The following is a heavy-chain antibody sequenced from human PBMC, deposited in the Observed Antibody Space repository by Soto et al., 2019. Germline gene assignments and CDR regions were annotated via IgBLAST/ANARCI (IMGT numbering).Heavy chain of an antibody. D-gene: IGHD3-22*01. CDR2: ISWNSGSI. Sequence: EVQLVESGGGLVQPGRSLRLSCAASGFTFDDYAMHWVRQAPGKGLEWVSGISWNSGSIGYADSVKGRFTISRDNAKNSLYLQMNSLRAEDTALYYCAKVAPWGHYYDSSGYPRSGSRPGYYFDYWGQGTLVTVSS. CDR1: GFTFDDYA. CDR3: AKVAPWGHYYDSSGYPRSGSRPGYYFDY. J-gene: IGHJ4*02. V-gene: IGHV3-9*01.